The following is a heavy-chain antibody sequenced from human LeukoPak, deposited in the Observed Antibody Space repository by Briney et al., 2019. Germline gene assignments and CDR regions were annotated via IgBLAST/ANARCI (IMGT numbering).Heavy chain of an antibody. V-gene: IGHV3-23*01. CDR2: ISGSGHYT. CDR3: AKDGSWGDYYFYFYMDV. Sequence: GGSLRLSCEASGSGFTFGNFGMSWVRQAPGKGLEWLSGISGSGHYTYYADSVKGRFTISRDNSKNTLYIEMNSLRAEDTAVYYCAKDGSWGDYYFYFYMDVWGKGTMVTASS. CDR1: GSGFTFGNFG. D-gene: IGHD3-16*01. J-gene: IGHJ6*03.